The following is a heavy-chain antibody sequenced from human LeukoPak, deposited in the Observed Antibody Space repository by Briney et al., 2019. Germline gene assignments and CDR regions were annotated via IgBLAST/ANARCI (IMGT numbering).Heavy chain of an antibody. D-gene: IGHD2-15*01. CDR1: GFTVSSNS. V-gene: IGHV3-53*01. CDR3: ARAAAYCSGGSCYFDY. J-gene: IGHJ4*02. CDR2: IHSGGST. Sequence: GGSLRLSCAASGFTVSSNSMSWVRQAPGKGLEWVSVIHSGGSTYYADSVKCRFTVSRDNSKNTLFLQMNSLRAEDTAVYYCARAAAYCSGGSCYFDYWGQGTLVTVSS.